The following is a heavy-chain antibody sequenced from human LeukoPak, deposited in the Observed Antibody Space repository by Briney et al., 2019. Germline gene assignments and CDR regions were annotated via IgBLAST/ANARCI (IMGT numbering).Heavy chain of an antibody. CDR3: ARDRTVTTALDY. Sequence: GASVKVSCKASGGTFSSYAISWVRHAPGQGLEWMGRIIPIFGTANYAQTFQGRVTITTDESTSTAYMELSSLRSEDTAVYYCARDRTVTTALDYWGQGTLVTVSS. CDR2: IIPIFGTA. D-gene: IGHD4-17*01. V-gene: IGHV1-69*05. CDR1: GGTFSSYA. J-gene: IGHJ4*02.